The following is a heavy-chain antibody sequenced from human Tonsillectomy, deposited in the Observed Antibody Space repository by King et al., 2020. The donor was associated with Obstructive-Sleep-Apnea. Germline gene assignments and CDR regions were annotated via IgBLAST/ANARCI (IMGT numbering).Heavy chain of an antibody. J-gene: IGHJ1*01. V-gene: IGHV3-23*04. D-gene: IGHD7-27*01. Sequence: VQLVESGGDLVQPGGSLRLSCAASGFTFSNYAMSWVRQAPGKGPEWVSAINNNGGNTYHADSVKGRFTISRDNSKNTLYLQMNSLRAEDTAVYYCAKDAWGQYFQDWGQGTLVTVSS. CDR1: GFTFSNYA. CDR2: INNNGGNT. CDR3: AKDAWGQYFQD.